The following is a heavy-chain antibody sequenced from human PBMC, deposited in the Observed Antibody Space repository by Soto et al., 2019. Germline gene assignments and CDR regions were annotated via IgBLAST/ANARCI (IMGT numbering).Heavy chain of an antibody. CDR1: GFTFSSYG. CDR3: AKDVAAPLYYYYYYGMDA. CDR2: ISYDGSNK. J-gene: IGHJ6*02. D-gene: IGHD2-15*01. Sequence: GGSLRLSCAASGFTFSSYGMHWVRQAPGKGLEWVAVISYDGSNKYYADSVKGRFTISRDNSKNTLYLQMNSLRAEDTAVYYCAKDVAAPLYYYYYYGMDAWGQGTTVTVYS. V-gene: IGHV3-30*18.